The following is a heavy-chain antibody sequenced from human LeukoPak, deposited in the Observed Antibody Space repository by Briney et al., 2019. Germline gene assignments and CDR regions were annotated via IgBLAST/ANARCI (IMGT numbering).Heavy chain of an antibody. CDR3: ARGRNDYGDYDRYSYYYGMDV. Sequence: PGGSLRLSCAASGFTFSSYDMHWVRQATGKGLEWVSAIGTAGDTYYPGSVKGRFTISRENAKNSLYLQMNSLRAGDTAVYYCARGRNDYGDYDRYSYYYGMDVWGQGTLVTVSS. CDR1: GFTFSSYD. D-gene: IGHD4-17*01. CDR2: IGTAGDT. V-gene: IGHV3-13*01. J-gene: IGHJ6*02.